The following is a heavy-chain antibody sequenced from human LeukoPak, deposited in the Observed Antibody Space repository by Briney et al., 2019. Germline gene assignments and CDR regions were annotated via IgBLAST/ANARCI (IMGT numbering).Heavy chain of an antibody. CDR2: IHYSGST. CDR3: ARVSVGATMLAYFDY. D-gene: IGHD1-26*01. Sequence: SETLSLTCTVSSGSISSYYWNWIRQPPGKGLEWIGYIHYSGSTNYNPSLKSRVTISVETSKNQFSLKLASVTAADTAVYYCARVSVGATMLAYFDYWGQGTLVTVSS. CDR1: SGSISSYY. V-gene: IGHV4-59*01. J-gene: IGHJ4*02.